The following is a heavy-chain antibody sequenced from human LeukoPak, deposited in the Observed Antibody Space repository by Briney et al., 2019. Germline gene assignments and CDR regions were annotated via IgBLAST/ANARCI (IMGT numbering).Heavy chain of an antibody. J-gene: IGHJ4*02. V-gene: IGHV4-59*01. CDR3: AAPGVPAATYYFDY. D-gene: IGHD2-2*01. CDR1: GGSISSYY. Sequence: SETLSLTCTVSGGSISSYYWSWIRQPPGKGLVWIGYIYYSGSTNYNPSLKSRVTISVDTSKNQFSLKLSSVTAADTAVYYCAAPGVPAATYYFDYWGQGTLVTVSS. CDR2: IYYSGST.